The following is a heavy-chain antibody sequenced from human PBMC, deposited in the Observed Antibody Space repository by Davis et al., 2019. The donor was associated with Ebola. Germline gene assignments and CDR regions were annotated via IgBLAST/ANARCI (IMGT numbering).Heavy chain of an antibody. Sequence: GESLKISCAASGFTVSSNYMSWVRQAPGKGLEWVSVIYSGGSTYYADSVKGRFTISRDNSKNTLYLQMNSLSAEDTAVYYCAKGDNYYDSSGYYSRLSYYYYGMDVWGQGTTVTVSS. V-gene: IGHV3-53*01. J-gene: IGHJ6*02. CDR1: GFTVSSNY. CDR3: AKGDNYYDSSGYYSRLSYYYYGMDV. D-gene: IGHD3-22*01. CDR2: IYSGGST.